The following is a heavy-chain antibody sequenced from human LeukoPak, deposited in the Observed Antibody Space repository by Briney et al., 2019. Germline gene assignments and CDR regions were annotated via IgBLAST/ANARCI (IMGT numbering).Heavy chain of an antibody. D-gene: IGHD6-13*01. CDR2: IYYSGST. Sequence: TETLSLTCTVSGGSISSSSYYWGWIRQPPGKGLEWIGSIYYSGSTYYNPSLKSRVTISVDTSKNQFSLKLSSVTAADTAVYYCARVEAAAGTWGFDPWGQGTLVTVSS. CDR3: ARVEAAAGTWGFDP. J-gene: IGHJ5*02. V-gene: IGHV4-39*07. CDR1: GGSISSSSYY.